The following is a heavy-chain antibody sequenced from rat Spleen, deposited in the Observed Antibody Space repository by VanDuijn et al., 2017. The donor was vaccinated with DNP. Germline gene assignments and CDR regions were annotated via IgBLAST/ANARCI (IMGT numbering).Heavy chain of an antibody. V-gene: IGHV5-25*01. CDR1: GFTFRNYY. J-gene: IGHJ2*01. CDR3: ARGSSSIYWYFDF. D-gene: IGHD1-2*01. CDR2: ISTSGSRT. Sequence: EVQLVESGGGLVQPGRSLKLSCAASGFTFRNYYMAWVRQAPKKGLEWVAAISTSGSRTYYPDSVKGRFTISRDDAKSSLYLQMNSLKSEDTATYYCARGSSSIYWYFDFWGQGVMVTVSS.